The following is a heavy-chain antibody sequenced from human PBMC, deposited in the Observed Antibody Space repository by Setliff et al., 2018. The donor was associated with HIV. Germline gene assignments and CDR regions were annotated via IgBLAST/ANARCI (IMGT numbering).Heavy chain of an antibody. CDR1: SYSISSGYY. CDR3: ARVQVSGTYPIDY. V-gene: IGHV4-38-2*01. Sequence: SETLSLTCAVSSYSISSGYYWGWIRQPPGKGLEWTGNIYHSGSTYYNPSLKSRVTISVDTSKNQFSLKLSSVTAADTAVYYCARVQVSGTYPIDYWGQGTLVTVPQ. J-gene: IGHJ4*02. CDR2: IYHSGST. D-gene: IGHD3-10*01.